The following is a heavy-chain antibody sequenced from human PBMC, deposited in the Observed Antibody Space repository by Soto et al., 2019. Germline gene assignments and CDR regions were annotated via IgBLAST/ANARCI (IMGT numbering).Heavy chain of an antibody. Sequence: QVQLVESGGGLVKPGGSLRLSCAASGFIFSDYYMSWIRQAPGKGLEWVSHISGSGTTTHYADSVKGRFTISRDNAKNSLDLQMTSMRAEDTAVYFCSRSYSSDYWGQGTLVTVSS. CDR3: SRSYSSDY. V-gene: IGHV3-11*01. D-gene: IGHD6-13*01. CDR2: ISGSGTTT. J-gene: IGHJ4*02. CDR1: GFIFSDYY.